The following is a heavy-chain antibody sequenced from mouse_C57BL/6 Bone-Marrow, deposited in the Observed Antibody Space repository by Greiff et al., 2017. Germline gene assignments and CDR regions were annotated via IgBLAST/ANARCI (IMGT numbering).Heavy chain of an antibody. CDR1: GFTFSSYG. V-gene: IGHV5-6*01. J-gene: IGHJ3*01. CDR3: ARPSPFAY. Sequence: EVPLVESGGDLVKPGGSLKLSCAASGFTFSSYGMSWVRQTPDKRLEWVATISSGGSYTYYPDSVKGRFTISRDNAKNTLYLQMSSLKSEDTAMYYCARPSPFAYWGQGTLVTVSA. CDR2: ISSGGSYT. D-gene: IGHD6-2*01.